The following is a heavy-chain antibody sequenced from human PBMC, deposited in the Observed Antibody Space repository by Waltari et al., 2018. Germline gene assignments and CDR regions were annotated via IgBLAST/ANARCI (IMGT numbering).Heavy chain of an antibody. CDR3: ARLGARERIMITFGGVIADY. J-gene: IGHJ4*02. CDR1: GYSISSGYY. V-gene: IGHV4-38-2*01. Sequence: QVQLQESGPGLVKPSETLSLTCAVSGYSISSGYYWGWIRQPPGKGLEWNGSIYHSGSTYYNPSLNSRVTISVDTSKNQFSLKLSSVTAADTAVYYCARLGARERIMITFGGVIADYWGQGTLVTVSS. D-gene: IGHD3-16*02. CDR2: IYHSGST.